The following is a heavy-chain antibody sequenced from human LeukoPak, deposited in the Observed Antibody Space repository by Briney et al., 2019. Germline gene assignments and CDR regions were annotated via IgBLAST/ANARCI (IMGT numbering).Heavy chain of an antibody. CDR3: ARLRASSWPTYYFDY. D-gene: IGHD6-13*01. CDR2: MNPNSGNT. V-gene: IGHV1-8*01. Sequence: ASVKVSCKASGYTFTSYDINWVRQATGQGLEWMGWMNPNSGNTGYSQKFQGRVTMTRDTSISTAYMDLSRLRSDDTAVYYCARLRASSWPTYYFDYWGQGTQVTVSS. CDR1: GYTFTSYD. J-gene: IGHJ4*02.